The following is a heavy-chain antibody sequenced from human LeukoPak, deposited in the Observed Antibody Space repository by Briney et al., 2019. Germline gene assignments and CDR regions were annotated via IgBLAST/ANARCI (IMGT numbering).Heavy chain of an antibody. CDR2: ISGSGGNT. CDR1: GFTFSSYA. CDR3: AKSGYNFWSGYSF. Sequence: PGGSLRLSCAASGFTFSSYAMSWVRQAPGKGLEWVSVISGSGGNTYYADSVKGRFTILRDNSKNTLDLQMNSLRAEDTAVYYCAKSGYNFWSGYSFGGQGTLVTVSS. J-gene: IGHJ4*02. D-gene: IGHD3-3*01. V-gene: IGHV3-23*01.